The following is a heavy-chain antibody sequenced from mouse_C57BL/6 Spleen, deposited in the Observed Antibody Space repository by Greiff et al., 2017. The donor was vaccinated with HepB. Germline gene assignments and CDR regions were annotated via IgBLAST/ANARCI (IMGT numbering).Heavy chain of an antibody. D-gene: IGHD6-1*01. CDR1: GFTFTDYY. Sequence: EVQRVESGGGLVQPGGSLSLSCAASGFTFTDYYMSWVRQPPGKALEWLGFIRNKANGYTTEYSASVKGRFTISRDNSQSILYLQMNALRAEDSATYYCARYTPLYDAMDYWGQGTSVTVSS. CDR2: IRNKANGYTT. J-gene: IGHJ4*01. CDR3: ARYTPLYDAMDY. V-gene: IGHV7-3*01.